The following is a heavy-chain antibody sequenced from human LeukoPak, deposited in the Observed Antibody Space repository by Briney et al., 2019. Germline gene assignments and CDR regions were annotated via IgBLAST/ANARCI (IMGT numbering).Heavy chain of an antibody. CDR2: ITSSSSYI. CDR1: GFTFSSYG. D-gene: IGHD6-13*01. V-gene: IGHV3-21*04. J-gene: IGHJ4*02. CDR3: AKDRGIAAAGTGY. Sequence: GGSLRLSCAASGFTFSSYGMNWVRQAPGQGLEWVSSITSSSSYIYYADSVKGRFTISRDNAKNSLYLQMNSLRAEDTAVYYCAKDRGIAAAGTGYWGERTLVTVSS.